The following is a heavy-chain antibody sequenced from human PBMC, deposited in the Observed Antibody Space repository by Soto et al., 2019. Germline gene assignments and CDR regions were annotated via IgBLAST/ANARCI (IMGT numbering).Heavy chain of an antibody. V-gene: IGHV4-39*01. CDR2: IYYSGST. Sequence: PSETLSLTCTVSGGSISSSSYYWGWIRQPPGKGLEWIGSIYYSGSTYYNPSLKSRVTISVDTSKNQFSLKLSSVTAADTAVYYCARHVRAYSGYDYFQPWFDPWGQGTLVTVSS. CDR3: ARHVRAYSGYDYFQPWFDP. J-gene: IGHJ5*02. CDR1: GGSISSSSYY. D-gene: IGHD5-12*01.